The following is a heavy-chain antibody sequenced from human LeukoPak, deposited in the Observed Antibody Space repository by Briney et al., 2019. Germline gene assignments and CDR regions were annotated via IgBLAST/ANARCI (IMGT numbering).Heavy chain of an antibody. CDR1: GDSISSYY. Sequence: SETLSLTCTVSGDSISSYYWSWIRQPPGKGLEWIGYIYYSGSTNYNPSLKSRVTISVDTSKNQFSLKLSSVTAADTAVYYCARGAAYCGGDCYTDWGQGTLVTVSS. D-gene: IGHD2-21*02. CDR2: IYYSGST. J-gene: IGHJ4*02. CDR3: ARGAAYCGGDCYTD. V-gene: IGHV4-59*01.